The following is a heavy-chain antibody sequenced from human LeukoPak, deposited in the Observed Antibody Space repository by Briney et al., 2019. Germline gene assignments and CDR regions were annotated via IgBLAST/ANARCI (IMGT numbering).Heavy chain of an antibody. CDR2: ILTAGAK. D-gene: IGHD6-19*01. J-gene: IGHJ4*02. Sequence: GGSLRPSCAAAGSTLSSIATSCVRHSTEKVMEWDSGILTAGAKSYLGSVKGQCTISRKNAKNSLYLQMNSLRVGDTAVYYCARSGAGGSGWMGSIDYWGQGTLVTVPS. CDR3: ARSGAGGSGWMGSIDY. CDR1: GSTLSSIA. V-gene: IGHV3-13*01.